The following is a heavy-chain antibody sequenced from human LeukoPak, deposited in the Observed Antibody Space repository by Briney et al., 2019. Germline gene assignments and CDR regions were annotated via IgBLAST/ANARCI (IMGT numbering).Heavy chain of an antibody. Sequence: QAGGSLRLSCAASGFSFSTYSMNWVRQAPGKGLEWVSYIHKSGTITYYRDSVKGRFTISRDNAKNSLYLQMYSLRDEDTAVYYCARDPHALDFWGQGTLVTVSS. CDR3: ARDPHALDF. J-gene: IGHJ4*02. CDR1: GFSFSTYS. V-gene: IGHV3-48*02. CDR2: IHKSGTIT.